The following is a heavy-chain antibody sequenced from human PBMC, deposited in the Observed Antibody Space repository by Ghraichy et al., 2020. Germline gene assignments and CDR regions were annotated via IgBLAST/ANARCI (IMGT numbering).Heavy chain of an antibody. CDR2: INLDGTTK. CDR3: ARDSGMGATDS. J-gene: IGHJ5*01. D-gene: IGHD3-10*01. V-gene: IGHV3-7*03. CDR1: GFSFSESW. Sequence: GGSLRLSCAASGFSFSESWMSWVRQAPGKGLEWVANINLDGTTKNYVASVKGRFSISRDNSKNSLYVQMDSLRAEDTAVYYCARDSGMGATDSWGQGTLVTVSS.